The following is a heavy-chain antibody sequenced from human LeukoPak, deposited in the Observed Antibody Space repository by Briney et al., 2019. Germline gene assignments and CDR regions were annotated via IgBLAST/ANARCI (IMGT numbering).Heavy chain of an antibody. D-gene: IGHD2-15*01. V-gene: IGHV4-61*01. CDR3: ARRSCSGGNCYSGHSWFDT. CDR1: GGSVRSGSYY. Sequence: PSETLSLTCAVSGGSVRSGSYYWSWIRQPPGKGLEWIGYIFYSGSINYNPALKSRVTISVDTSKNQFSLKVNSVTAADTAVYYCARRSCSGGNCYSGHSWFDTWGQGTPVTVSS. CDR2: IFYSGSI. J-gene: IGHJ5*02.